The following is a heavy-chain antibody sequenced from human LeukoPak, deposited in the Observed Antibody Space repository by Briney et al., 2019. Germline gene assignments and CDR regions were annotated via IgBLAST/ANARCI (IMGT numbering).Heavy chain of an antibody. CDR1: GYTFTGYY. CDR3: ARARYYDILTGYYQPDY. CDR2: INPDNGGT. J-gene: IGHJ4*02. D-gene: IGHD3-9*01. V-gene: IGHV1-2*02. Sequence: ASVKVSCKASGYTFTGYYMHWFRQAPGQGLEWMGWINPDNGGTIYAENFQGRVTMARDTSISRAYMELSSLTSDDTAVYYCARARYYDILTGYYQPDYWGQGTLVTVSS.